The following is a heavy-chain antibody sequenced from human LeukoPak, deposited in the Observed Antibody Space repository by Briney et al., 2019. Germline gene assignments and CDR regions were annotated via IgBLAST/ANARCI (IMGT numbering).Heavy chain of an antibody. CDR3: ARAAGFFLYYFDY. J-gene: IGHJ4*02. CDR2: IYTSGST. Sequence: SRTLSLTCTVSGGSISSGSYYWSWIRQPAGKGLEWIGRIYTSGSTNYNPSLKSRVTISVDTSKNQFSLKLSSVTAADTAVYYCARAAGFFLYYFDYWGQGTLVTVSS. V-gene: IGHV4-61*02. D-gene: IGHD3-10*01. CDR1: GGSISSGSYY.